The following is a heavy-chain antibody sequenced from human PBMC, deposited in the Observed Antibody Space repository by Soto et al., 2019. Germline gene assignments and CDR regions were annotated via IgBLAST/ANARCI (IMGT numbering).Heavy chain of an antibody. Sequence: QVQLQQWGAGLLKPSETLSLTCAVYGGSFSGYYWSWIRHPPGKGLEWIGEINHSGSTNYNPSLKSRVAIAVDTSKSQFSLKLSSVTAADTAVYYCARDPDIVATSDAFDIWGQGTMATVSS. CDR1: GGSFSGYY. D-gene: IGHD5-12*01. CDR2: INHSGST. J-gene: IGHJ3*02. V-gene: IGHV4-34*01. CDR3: ARDPDIVATSDAFDI.